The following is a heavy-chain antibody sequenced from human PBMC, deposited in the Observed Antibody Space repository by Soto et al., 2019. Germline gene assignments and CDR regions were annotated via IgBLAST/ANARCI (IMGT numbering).Heavy chain of an antibody. V-gene: IGHV3-23*01. CDR3: AKDRCSGGCCYSVNYFDY. CDR2: ISGSGGST. D-gene: IGHD2-15*01. CDR1: GFTFSSYA. Sequence: GGSLRLSCAASGFTFSSYAMSWVRQAPGKGLEWVSAISGSGGSTYYADSVKGRFTISRDNSKNTLYLQMNSLRAEDTAEYYCAKDRCSGGCCYSVNYFDYWGQGTLVTVSS. J-gene: IGHJ4*01.